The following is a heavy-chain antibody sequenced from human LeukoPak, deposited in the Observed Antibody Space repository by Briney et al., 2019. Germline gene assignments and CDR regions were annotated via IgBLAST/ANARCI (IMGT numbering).Heavy chain of an antibody. V-gene: IGHV1-24*01. CDR2: FDPEDGET. J-gene: IGHJ4*02. D-gene: IGHD6-6*01. CDR1: GYTLTELS. Sequence: ASVKVSCKVSGYTLTELSMHWVRQAPGKGLEWMGGFDPEDGETIYAQKFQGRVTMTEDTSTDTAYMELSSLRSEDTAVYYCATDSRSLAASPNFDYWGQGTLVTVSS. CDR3: ATDSRSLAASPNFDY.